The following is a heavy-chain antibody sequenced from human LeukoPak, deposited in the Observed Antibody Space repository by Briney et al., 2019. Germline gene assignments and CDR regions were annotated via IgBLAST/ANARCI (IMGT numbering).Heavy chain of an antibody. D-gene: IGHD1-1*01. CDR3: ARYVPVRTGTTRASFDY. Sequence: SETLSLTCAVYGGSFSGYYWSWTRQPPGKGLEWIGEINQSGSTNCDPSLKSRVSMSIDTSKSQFSLNLRSVTAADTAVYYCARYVPVRTGTTRASFDYWGQGTLVTVSS. CDR1: GGSFSGYY. CDR2: INQSGST. V-gene: IGHV4-34*01. J-gene: IGHJ4*02.